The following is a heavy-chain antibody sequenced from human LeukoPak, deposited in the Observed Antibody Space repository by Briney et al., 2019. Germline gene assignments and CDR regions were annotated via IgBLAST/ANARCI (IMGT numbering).Heavy chain of an antibody. CDR1: GYSFTSSW. CDR3: ARFSVGGSYYPNY. J-gene: IGHJ4*02. CDR2: IYPGDAAT. D-gene: IGHD1-26*01. Sequence: GESLEISCQGSGYSFTSSWIGWVRQMPGKGLEWMGIIYPGDAATRYSPSFQGQVTISADKSISTAYLQWSSLKASDTAMYYCARFSVGGSYYPNYWGQGTRDCVSS. V-gene: IGHV5-51*01.